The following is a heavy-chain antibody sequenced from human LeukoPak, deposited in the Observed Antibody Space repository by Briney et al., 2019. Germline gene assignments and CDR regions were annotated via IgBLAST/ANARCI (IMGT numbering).Heavy chain of an antibody. CDR2: ISSSSSYI. J-gene: IGHJ4*02. CDR3: ARDISPPPYFDY. CDR1: GFTFSSYS. Sequence: GGSLRLSCAASGFTFSSYSMNWVRQAPGKGLEWVSSISSSSSYIYYADSVKGRFTISRDNAKNSLYLQMNSLRAEDTAVYCCARDISPPPYFDYWGQGTLVTVSS. V-gene: IGHV3-21*01.